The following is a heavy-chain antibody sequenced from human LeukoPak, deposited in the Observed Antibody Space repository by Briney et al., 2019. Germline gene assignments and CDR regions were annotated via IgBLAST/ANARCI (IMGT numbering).Heavy chain of an antibody. CDR1: GFTFSSYW. CDR3: ARDKAGTTFRFFYWFDP. V-gene: IGHV3-7*01. D-gene: IGHD1-7*01. CDR2: IKQDGSEK. J-gene: IGHJ5*02. Sequence: GGSLRLSCAASGFTFSSYWMSWVRQAPGKGLEWVANIKQDGSEKYYVDSVKGRFTISRDNAKNSPYLQMNSLRAEDTAVYYCARDKAGTTFRFFYWFDPWGQGTLVTVSS.